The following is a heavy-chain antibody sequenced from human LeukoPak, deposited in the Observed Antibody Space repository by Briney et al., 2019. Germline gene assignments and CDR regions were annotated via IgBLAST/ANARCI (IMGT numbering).Heavy chain of an antibody. CDR3: ARDRKGYCSGGSCPTWFDP. J-gene: IGHJ5*02. CDR1: GGTFSSYA. D-gene: IGHD2-15*01. Sequence: GSSVKVSCKSSGGTFSSYAISWVRQAPAQRLQWIERIIPTFGTANYAQKLQGRVTITADESTSTAYMELSSLRSEDTAVYYCARDRKGYCSGGSCPTWFDPWGQGTLVTVSS. CDR2: IIPTFGTA. V-gene: IGHV1-69*01.